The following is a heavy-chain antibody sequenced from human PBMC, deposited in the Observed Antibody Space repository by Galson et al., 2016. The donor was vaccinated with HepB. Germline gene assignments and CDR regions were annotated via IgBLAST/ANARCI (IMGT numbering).Heavy chain of an antibody. V-gene: IGHV5-51*01. D-gene: IGHD3-10*01. CDR3: SRLYGSGSYPPPWYFNR. CDR1: EYRFTAYW. J-gene: IGHJ2*01. CDR2: IYPGDSDT. Sequence: QSGAEVKKPGESLKISCEGSEYRFTAYWIAWVRQMPGKGLEWMASIYPGDSDTRYSPSFQGQVTISADKSITTAYLQWSSLKASDTATYYCSRLYGSGSYPPPWYFNRWGRGTLVTVSS.